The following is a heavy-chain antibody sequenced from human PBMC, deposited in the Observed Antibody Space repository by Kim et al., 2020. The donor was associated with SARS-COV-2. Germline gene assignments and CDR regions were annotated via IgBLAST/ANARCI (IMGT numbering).Heavy chain of an antibody. D-gene: IGHD3-22*01. V-gene: IGHV4-59*13. J-gene: IGHJ2*01. CDR2: IYYSGST. CDR1: GGSISSYY. CDR3: ERARGGNYYDSSGYFDYW. Sequence: SETLSLTCTVSGGSISSYYWSWIRQLPGKGLEWIGYIYYSGSTNYNPSLKRRVTISVDTSKNQFSLKLSSVTAADTAAYYCERARGGNYYDSSGYFDYW.